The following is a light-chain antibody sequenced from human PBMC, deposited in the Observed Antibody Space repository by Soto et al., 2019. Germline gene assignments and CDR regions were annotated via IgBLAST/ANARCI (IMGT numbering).Light chain of an antibody. Sequence: EIVLTQSPGTLSLSPGERATLSCRASQSVSSSYLAWYQQKPGQAPRLLIYGASSRATGIPDRFSGSGSGTDFTLTISRLEPEDFGVYYCQQYGLTFGGGTKVDIK. CDR3: QQYGLT. CDR2: GAS. CDR1: QSVSSSY. J-gene: IGKJ4*01. V-gene: IGKV3-20*01.